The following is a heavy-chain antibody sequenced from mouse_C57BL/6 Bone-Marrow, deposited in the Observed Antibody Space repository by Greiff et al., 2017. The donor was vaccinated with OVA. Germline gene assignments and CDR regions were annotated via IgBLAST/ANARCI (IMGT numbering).Heavy chain of an antibody. CDR3: ARYGTNYYAMDY. CDR2: IYPSDSET. D-gene: IGHD4-1*01. V-gene: IGHV1-61*01. J-gene: IGHJ4*01. CDR1: GYTFTSYW. Sequence: QVQLQQPGAELVRPGSSVKLSCKASGYTFTSYWMDWVKQRPGQGLEWIGNIYPSDSETHYNQKFKDKATLTVDKSSSPAFMQLSSLTSEDSAVYYCARYGTNYYAMDYWGQGTSVTVSS.